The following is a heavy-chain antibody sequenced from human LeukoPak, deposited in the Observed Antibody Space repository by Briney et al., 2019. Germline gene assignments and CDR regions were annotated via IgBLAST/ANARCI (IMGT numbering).Heavy chain of an antibody. J-gene: IGHJ5*02. Sequence: GGSLRLSCAASGFTFSSSGMNWVRQAPGKGLEWASYISSATSTIYYADSVKGRFTISRDNAKNSLYLQMNSLRAEDTAVYYCARDVTYYGGDWFDPWGQGTLVTVSS. CDR2: ISSATSTI. CDR1: GFTFSSSG. CDR3: ARDVTYYGGDWFDP. V-gene: IGHV3-48*04. D-gene: IGHD4-23*01.